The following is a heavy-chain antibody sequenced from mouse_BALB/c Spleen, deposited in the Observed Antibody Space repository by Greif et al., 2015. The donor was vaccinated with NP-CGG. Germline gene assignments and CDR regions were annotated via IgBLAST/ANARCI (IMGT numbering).Heavy chain of an antibody. Sequence: VQLQQSGAELVRPGALVKLSCKASGFNIKDYYMHWVKQRPEQGLEWIGWIDPENGNTIYDPKFQGKASITADTSSNTANLQLSSLTSEDTAVYYCAREAWFAYWGQGTLVTVSA. CDR2: IDPENGNT. J-gene: IGHJ3*01. V-gene: IGHV14-1*02. CDR3: AREAWFAY. CDR1: GFNIKDYY.